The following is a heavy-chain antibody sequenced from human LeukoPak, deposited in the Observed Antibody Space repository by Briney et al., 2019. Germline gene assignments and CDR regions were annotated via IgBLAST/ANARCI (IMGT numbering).Heavy chain of an antibody. V-gene: IGHV4-34*01. J-gene: IGHJ3*02. CDR1: GGSFSGYY. Sequence: SETLSLTWAVYGGSFSGYYWSWIRQPPGKGLEWIGEINHSGSTNYNPSLKSRVTISVDTSKNQFSLKLSSVTAADTAVYYCARGRVYYYGAGAAAFDIWGQGTMVTVSS. CDR2: INHSGST. D-gene: IGHD3-10*01. CDR3: ARGRVYYYGAGAAAFDI.